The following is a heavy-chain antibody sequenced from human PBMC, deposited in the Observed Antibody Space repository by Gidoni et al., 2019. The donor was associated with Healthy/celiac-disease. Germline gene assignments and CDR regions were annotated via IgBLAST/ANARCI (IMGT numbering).Heavy chain of an antibody. J-gene: IGHJ6*03. CDR2: IYYSGST. CDR3: ASLADDYYYYMDV. V-gene: IGHV4-39*01. Sequence: QLQLQESGPGLVKPSETLSLPCTVSGGSISSSSYYWGWIRQPPGKGLEWIGSIYYSGSTYYNPSLKSRVTISVDTSKNQFSLKLSSVTAADTAVYYCASLADDYYYYMDVWGKGTTVTVSS. D-gene: IGHD3-3*02. CDR1: GGSISSSSYY.